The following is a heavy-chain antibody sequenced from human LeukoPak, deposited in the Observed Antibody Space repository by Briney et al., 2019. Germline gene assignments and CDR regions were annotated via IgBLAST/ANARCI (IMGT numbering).Heavy chain of an antibody. D-gene: IGHD2-2*02. CDR1: GGSISSGGYY. CDR3: ARTPWPRYCSSTSCYTGGVYFDY. CDR2: IYYSGST. V-gene: IGHV4-31*03. Sequence: TSETLSLTCTVSGGSISSGGYYWSWIRQHPGKGLEWIGYIYYSGSTYYNPSLKSRVTISVDTSKNQFSLKLSSVTAADTAVYYCARTPWPRYCSSTSCYTGGVYFDYWGQGTLVTVSS. J-gene: IGHJ4*02.